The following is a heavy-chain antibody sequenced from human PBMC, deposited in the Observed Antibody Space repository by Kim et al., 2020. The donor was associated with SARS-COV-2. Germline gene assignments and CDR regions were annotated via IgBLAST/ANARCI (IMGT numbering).Heavy chain of an antibody. CDR2: IYYSGST. Sequence: SETLSLTCTVSGGSISSSSYYWGWIRQPPGKGLEWIGSIYYSGSTYYNPSLKSRVTISVDTSKNQFSLKLSSVTAADTAVYYCARLAVVVVTAITFDYWGQGTLVTVSS. CDR1: GGSISSSSYY. CDR3: ARLAVVVVTAITFDY. J-gene: IGHJ4*02. D-gene: IGHD2-21*02. V-gene: IGHV4-39*01.